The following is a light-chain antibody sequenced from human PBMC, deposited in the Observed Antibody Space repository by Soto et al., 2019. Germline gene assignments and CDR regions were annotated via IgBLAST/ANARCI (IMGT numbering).Light chain of an antibody. V-gene: IGKV3-20*01. CDR3: QQYGDSPYT. CDR1: QSVTSNY. Sequence: DIVLTQSPGTLSLSPGERAALSYRASQSVTSNYLAWYQQRPGQAPRLLIYGASSRATAIPGRFSGSGSGTEFTLTISRLEPEDFAVYYCQQYGDSPYTFGQGTKLEIK. J-gene: IGKJ2*01. CDR2: GAS.